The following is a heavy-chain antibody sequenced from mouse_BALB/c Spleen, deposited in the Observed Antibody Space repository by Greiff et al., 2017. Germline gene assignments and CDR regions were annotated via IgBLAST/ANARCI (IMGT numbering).Heavy chain of an antibody. CDR1: GYSITSGYY. CDR3: ARDYGSRYWYFDV. Sequence: ESGPGLVKPSQSLSLTCSVTGYSITSGYYWNWIRQFPGNQLEWMGYISYDGSNNYNPSLKNRISITRDTSKNQFFLKLNSVTTEDTATYYCARDYGSRYWYFDVWGAGTTVTVSS. CDR2: ISYDGSN. J-gene: IGHJ1*01. V-gene: IGHV3-6*02. D-gene: IGHD1-1*01.